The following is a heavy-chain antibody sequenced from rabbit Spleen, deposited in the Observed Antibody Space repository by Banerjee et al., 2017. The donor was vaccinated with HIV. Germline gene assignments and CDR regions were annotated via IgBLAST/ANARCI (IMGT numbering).Heavy chain of an antibody. CDR3: ARDSGTSFSSYGMDL. J-gene: IGHJ6*01. CDR1: GFSFSSSYW. Sequence: QQQLEESGGGLVQPEGSLTLTCTASGFSFSSSYWICWVRQAPGKGLEWIACINTATGKAVYASWTKGPFTISKTASTTVTLQMTSLTVADTATYFCARDSGTSFSSYGMDLWGPGTLVTVS. CDR2: INTATGKA. V-gene: IGHV1S45*01. D-gene: IGHD8-1*01.